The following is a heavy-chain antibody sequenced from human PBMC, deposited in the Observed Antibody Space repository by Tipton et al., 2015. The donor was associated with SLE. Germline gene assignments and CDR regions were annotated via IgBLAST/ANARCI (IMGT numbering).Heavy chain of an antibody. CDR2: IYYSGST. Sequence: TLSLTCTVSGGSISSSSYYWGWIRQPPGKGLEWIGSIYYSGSTYYNPSLKSRVTISVDTSKNQFSLKLSSVTAADTAVYYCARERYDFPYDMDVWGKGTTVTVSS. CDR1: GGSISSSSYY. D-gene: IGHD3-3*01. CDR3: ARERYDFPYDMDV. V-gene: IGHV4-39*07. J-gene: IGHJ6*03.